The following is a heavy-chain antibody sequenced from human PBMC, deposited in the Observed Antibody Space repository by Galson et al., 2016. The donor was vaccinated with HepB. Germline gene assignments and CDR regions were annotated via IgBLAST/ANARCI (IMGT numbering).Heavy chain of an antibody. CDR2: ICSGGST. D-gene: IGHD5-24*01. V-gene: IGHV3-66*01. Sequence: SLRLSCAASGFTVSSNCMTWVRQAPGKGLEWVSVICSGGSTYYADSVKGRFTISRDNSKNTLYLQMNSLRAEDTAVYYCARVSDGYNTAPVDYWGQGTLVTVSS. CDR1: GFTVSSNC. CDR3: ARVSDGYNTAPVDY. J-gene: IGHJ4*02.